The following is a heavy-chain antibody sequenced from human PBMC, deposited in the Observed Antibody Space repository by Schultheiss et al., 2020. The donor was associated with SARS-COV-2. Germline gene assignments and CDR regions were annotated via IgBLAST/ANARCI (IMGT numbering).Heavy chain of an antibody. D-gene: IGHD6-19*01. V-gene: IGHV3-9*01. J-gene: IGHJ4*02. Sequence: SLKISCAASGFTFDDYAMHWVRQAPGKGLEWVSGISWNSGSIGYADSVKGRFTISRDNAKNSLYLQMNSLRVEDTAVYYCARLGSGWYLSDYWGQGTLVTVSS. CDR1: GFTFDDYA. CDR3: ARLGSGWYLSDY. CDR2: ISWNSGSI.